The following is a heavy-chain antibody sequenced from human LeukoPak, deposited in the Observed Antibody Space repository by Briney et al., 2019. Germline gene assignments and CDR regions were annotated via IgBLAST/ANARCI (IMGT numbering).Heavy chain of an antibody. V-gene: IGHV3-21*01. CDR3: ARDFDFPDY. Sequence: GGSLRLSCAASGFTLSNAWMNWVRQAPGKGLEWVSSISSSSSYIYYADLVKGRFTISRDNAKNSLYLQMNSLRAEDTAVYYCARDFDFPDYWGQGTLVTVSS. J-gene: IGHJ4*02. CDR1: GFTLSNAW. CDR2: ISSSSSYI.